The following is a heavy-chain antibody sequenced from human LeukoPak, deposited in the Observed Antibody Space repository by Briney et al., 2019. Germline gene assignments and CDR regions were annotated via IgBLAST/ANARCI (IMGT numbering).Heavy chain of an antibody. V-gene: IGHV3-23*01. D-gene: IGHD3-22*01. CDR2: IGGSGSRT. CDR3: AKVKPDYYHNSGYQYHFDY. J-gene: IGHJ4*02. Sequence: GGSMRLSCAASGFTFSNCAMSWVRQALGKGLEWVSVIGGSGSRTYYADSVKGRFTISRDNSKNTLYLQMNSLRAEDTAVYYCAKVKPDYYHNSGYQYHFDYWGQGTLVTVSS. CDR1: GFTFSNCA.